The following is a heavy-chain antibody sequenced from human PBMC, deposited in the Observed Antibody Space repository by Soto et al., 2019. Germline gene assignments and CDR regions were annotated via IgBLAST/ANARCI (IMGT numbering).Heavy chain of an antibody. Sequence: QVQLVQSGAEVKKPRSSVKVSCKASGGTFSSYAISWVRQAPGQGLEWMGGIIHIFGTANYAQKFQGRVTINADESTSTAYMELSSLRAEDTAVYYCAKETIAAAGGLKFDYWGQGTLVTVSS. CDR1: GGTFSSYA. V-gene: IGHV1-69*12. CDR2: IIHIFGTA. J-gene: IGHJ4*02. CDR3: AKETIAAAGGLKFDY. D-gene: IGHD6-13*01.